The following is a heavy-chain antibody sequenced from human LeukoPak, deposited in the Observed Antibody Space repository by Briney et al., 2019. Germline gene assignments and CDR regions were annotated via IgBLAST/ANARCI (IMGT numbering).Heavy chain of an antibody. CDR2: IIPIFGTA. CDR1: GGTFSSYA. J-gene: IGHJ2*01. D-gene: IGHD3-16*01. V-gene: IGHV1-69*13. CDR3: ASLRNYGLPYWYFDL. Sequence: SVKVSCKASGGTFSSYAISWVRQAPGQGLEWMGGIIPIFGTANYAQKFQSRVTITADESTSTAYMELSSLRSEDTAVYYCASLRNYGLPYWYFDLWGRGTLVTVSS.